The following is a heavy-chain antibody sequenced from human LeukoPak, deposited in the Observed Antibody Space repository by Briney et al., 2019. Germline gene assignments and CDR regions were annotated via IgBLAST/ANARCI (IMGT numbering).Heavy chain of an antibody. CDR1: GFTFNTNA. CDR3: AKNWGAVDY. V-gene: IGHV3-23*01. J-gene: IGHJ4*02. CDR2: ISGNGAST. D-gene: IGHD7-27*01. Sequence: GGSLRLSCAASGFTFNTNAVTWVRQAPGKGLEWVSAISGNGASTYYADSVRGRFTISRDNSKNTVYLQMNSLRAEDTALYYCAKNWGAVDYWGLGTLVTVSS.